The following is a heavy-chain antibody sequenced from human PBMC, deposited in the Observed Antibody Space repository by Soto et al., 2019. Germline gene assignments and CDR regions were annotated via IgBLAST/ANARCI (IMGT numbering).Heavy chain of an antibody. Sequence: GGYLRLSCAASGFSFSSYWMHWVRQVPGKGLVWVSRIKSDGTRRDYAESVKGRITISRDNAKNTLYLRMISLRVEDTAVYYCCTSEEIAPIILTGGQATLV. D-gene: IGHD3-9*01. V-gene: IGHV3-74*01. CDR3: CTSEEIAPIILT. J-gene: IGHJ1*01. CDR2: IKSDGTRR. CDR1: GFSFSSYW.